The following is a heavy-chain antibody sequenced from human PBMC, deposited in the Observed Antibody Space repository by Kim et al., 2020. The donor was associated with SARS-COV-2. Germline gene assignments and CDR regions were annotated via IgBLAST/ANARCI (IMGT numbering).Heavy chain of an antibody. Sequence: SETLSLTCAVYGGSFSSYYWSWIRQPPGKGLEWIGEINHSGSTNYNPSLKSRVTISVDTSKNQFSLKLSSVTAADTAVYYCAREIDDFWSGYYPKDYYYYYMDVWGKGTTVTVSS. CDR3: AREIDDFWSGYYPKDYYYYYMDV. CDR1: GGSFSSYY. CDR2: INHSGST. D-gene: IGHD3-3*01. J-gene: IGHJ6*03. V-gene: IGHV4-34*01.